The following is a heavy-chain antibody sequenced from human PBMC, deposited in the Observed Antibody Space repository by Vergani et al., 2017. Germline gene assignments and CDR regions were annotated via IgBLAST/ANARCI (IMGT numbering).Heavy chain of an antibody. D-gene: IGHD3-3*01. CDR1: GFTFRSYA. Sequence: QVQLVESGGGVVQPGRSLRLSCAASGFTFRSYAIHWVRQAPGKGLEWVAVISYDGSKKYFGDSVKGRFTISRDNSKNSLYLQMNSLRAEDTAVYYCARDRVYDFWSGPYYYYYMDVWGKGTTVTVSS. CDR3: ARDRVYDFWSGPYYYYYMDV. J-gene: IGHJ6*03. V-gene: IGHV3-30*04. CDR2: ISYDGSKK.